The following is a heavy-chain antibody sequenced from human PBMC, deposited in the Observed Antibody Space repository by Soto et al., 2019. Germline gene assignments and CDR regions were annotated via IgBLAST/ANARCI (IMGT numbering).Heavy chain of an antibody. Sequence: GGSLRLSCAASGFNFSNHWMHWVRQRPAEGLVWVSRITSNGKSKAYAESVKGRFAISRDNAKNTLYLQMNGLTAEDTAVYYCARESGDWPLNWFDPWGQGTLVTVSS. D-gene: IGHD2-21*02. CDR2: ITSNGKSK. V-gene: IGHV3-74*01. J-gene: IGHJ5*02. CDR1: GFNFSNHW. CDR3: ARESGDWPLNWFDP.